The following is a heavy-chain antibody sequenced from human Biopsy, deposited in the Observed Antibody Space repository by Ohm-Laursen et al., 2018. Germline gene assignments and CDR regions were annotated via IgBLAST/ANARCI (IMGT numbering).Heavy chain of an antibody. CDR1: GGSLSGYF. CDR3: ARGRGWGNTYFRSFDY. D-gene: IGHD3-9*01. V-gene: IGHV4-59*07. CDR2: NQNSGST. J-gene: IGHJ4*02. Sequence: SDTLSLTCTVSGGSLSGYFWSWIRQPPVKGLEWIGHNQNSGSTNYNPSLKSRVTISADTSKNQFSLKLSSVTAADTAMYYCARGRGWGNTYFRSFDYWGQGTLVTVSS.